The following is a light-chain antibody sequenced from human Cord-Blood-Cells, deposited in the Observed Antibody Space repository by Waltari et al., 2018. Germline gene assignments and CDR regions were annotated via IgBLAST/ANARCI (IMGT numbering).Light chain of an antibody. V-gene: IGLV2-11*01. CDR1: SSDVGGYNY. CDR2: DVS. J-gene: IGLJ2*01. Sequence: QSALTQPRSVSGSPGQSVTISCTGTSSDVGGYNYVSWYQQHPGKAPKLMIYDVSKRPSGVPDRCSGSKSGNTASLTISGLQAEDEADYYRCSYAGSYTVFGGGTKLTVL. CDR3: CSYAGSYTV.